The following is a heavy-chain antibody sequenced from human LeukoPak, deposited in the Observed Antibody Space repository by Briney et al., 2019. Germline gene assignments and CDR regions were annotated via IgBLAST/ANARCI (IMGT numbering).Heavy chain of an antibody. V-gene: IGHV3-7*01. CDR1: GFTFRSYW. Sequence: PGGSLRLSCAGSGFTFRSYWMHWVRQAPGKGLEWVANIKQDGSEKYYVDSVKGRFTISRDNANDSVYLQMNSLRGEDTAVYYCARRYFDWFLGAGGSLDIWGQGTMVTVSS. CDR2: IKQDGSEK. CDR3: ARRYFDWFLGAGGSLDI. J-gene: IGHJ3*02. D-gene: IGHD3-9*01.